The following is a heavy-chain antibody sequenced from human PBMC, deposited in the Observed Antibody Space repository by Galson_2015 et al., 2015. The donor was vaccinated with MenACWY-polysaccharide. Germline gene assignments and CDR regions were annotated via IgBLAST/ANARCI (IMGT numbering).Heavy chain of an antibody. CDR3: ARGSAYWADFFDY. CDR1: GFIFSSYA. Sequence: SLRLSCAASGFIFSSYAMSWVRQAPGKGLEWVSAISGSGGTTYYADSVKGRFTISRDKSKNTLSLQMNSLRAEDTAVYYCARGSAYWADFFDYWGQGALVTVSS. CDR2: ISGSGGTT. V-gene: IGHV3-23*01. D-gene: IGHD3-3*01. J-gene: IGHJ4*02.